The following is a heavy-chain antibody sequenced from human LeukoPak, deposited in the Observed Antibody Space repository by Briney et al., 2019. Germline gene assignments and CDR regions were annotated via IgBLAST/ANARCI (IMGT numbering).Heavy chain of an antibody. CDR3: ARGAGYCTNGVCLNYFDY. D-gene: IGHD2-8*01. Sequence: GGSLRLSCAASGFTFSSYWMSWVRQAPGKGLEWVANIKQDGSEKYYVDSVKGRFTISRDNAKNSLYLQMNSLRAVDTAVYYCARGAGYCTNGVCLNYFDYWGQGTLVTVSS. J-gene: IGHJ4*02. CDR1: GFTFSSYW. CDR2: IKQDGSEK. V-gene: IGHV3-7*01.